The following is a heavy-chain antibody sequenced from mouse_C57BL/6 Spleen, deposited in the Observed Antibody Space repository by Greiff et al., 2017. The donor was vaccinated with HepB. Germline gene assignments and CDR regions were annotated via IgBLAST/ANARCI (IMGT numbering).Heavy chain of an antibody. D-gene: IGHD1-1*01. J-gene: IGHJ4*01. V-gene: IGHV5-12*01. CDR2: ISNGGGST. CDR1: GFTFSDYY. Sequence: EVHLVESGGGLVQPGGSLKLSCAASGFTFSDYYMYWVRQTPEKRLEWVAYISNGGGSTYYPDTVKGRFTISRDNAKNTLYLQMSRLKSEDTAMYYCARGDYGSSYDAMDYWGQGTSVTVSS. CDR3: ARGDYGSSYDAMDY.